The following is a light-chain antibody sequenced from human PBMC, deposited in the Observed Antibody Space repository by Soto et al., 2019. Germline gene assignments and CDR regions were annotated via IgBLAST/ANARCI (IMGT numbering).Light chain of an antibody. CDR3: SSYSSSSTLV. CDR1: SSDVGGYKY. Sequence: QSALTQPASVSGSPGQSITISCTGTSSDVGGYKYVSWYQQHPGKAPKLIIYDVSYRPSGFSHRFSGSKSGNTASLTISGLQAEDEADYYCSSYSSSSTLVFGGGTKLTVL. V-gene: IGLV2-14*03. CDR2: DVS. J-gene: IGLJ2*01.